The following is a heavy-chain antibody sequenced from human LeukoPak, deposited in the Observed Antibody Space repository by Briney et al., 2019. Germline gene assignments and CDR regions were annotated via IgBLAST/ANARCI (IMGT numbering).Heavy chain of an antibody. Sequence: PSETLSLTCTVSGDSISSYYWSWLRQPPGKRLEWIGYVSNIETTNYNPSLKSRVTISVDTSKYQFSLRLNSVTAADTAVYYCARPPHYYDTSGYSVWGQGTLVTVSS. D-gene: IGHD3-22*01. CDR2: VSNIETT. V-gene: IGHV4-59*01. CDR1: GDSISSYY. CDR3: ARPPHYYDTSGYSV. J-gene: IGHJ4*02.